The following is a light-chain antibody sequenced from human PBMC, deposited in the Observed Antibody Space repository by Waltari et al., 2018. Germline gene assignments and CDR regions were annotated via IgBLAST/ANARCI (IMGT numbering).Light chain of an antibody. CDR2: STY. J-gene: IGKJ4*01. CDR3: QQDDGLVVT. CDR1: QTVSTIA. V-gene: IGKV3-20*01. Sequence: EIVLTQSPGTLSLSPGDIVILPCRASQTVSTIALSWYQQKPGQAPRVIIYSTYNRATGIPDRFSGSGSWTDFTLTINRLAPEDFAMYYCQQDDGLVVTLGGGTKVEI.